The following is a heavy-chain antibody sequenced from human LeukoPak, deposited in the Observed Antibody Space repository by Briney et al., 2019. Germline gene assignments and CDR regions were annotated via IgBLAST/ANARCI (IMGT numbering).Heavy chain of an antibody. CDR3: AELGITMIGGV. CDR1: GFTFSDYY. V-gene: IGHV3-11*04. D-gene: IGHD3-10*02. J-gene: IGHJ6*04. Sequence: GGSLRLSCAASGFTFSDYYMSWIRQAPGKGLEWVSYISSSDNSIYYADSVKGRFTISRDNAKNSLYLQMNSLRAEDTAVYYCAELGITMIGGVWGKGTTVTISS. CDR2: ISSSDNSI.